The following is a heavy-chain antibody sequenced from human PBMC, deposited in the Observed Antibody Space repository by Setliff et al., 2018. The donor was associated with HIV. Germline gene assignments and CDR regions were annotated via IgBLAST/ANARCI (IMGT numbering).Heavy chain of an antibody. CDR3: ARHRDPPGTKWIYYYYYMDL. CDR1: GGSISSYY. Sequence: PSETLSLTCTVSGGSISSYYWGWIRQPPGKGLEWIGTIYNGGASHYNPSLKSRVSMSVDTSKNQFSLKVDSVTAADTGVYYCARHRDPPGTKWIYYYYYMDLWGEGTTVTVSS. J-gene: IGHJ6*03. V-gene: IGHV4-59*08. CDR2: IYNGGAS. D-gene: IGHD5-12*01.